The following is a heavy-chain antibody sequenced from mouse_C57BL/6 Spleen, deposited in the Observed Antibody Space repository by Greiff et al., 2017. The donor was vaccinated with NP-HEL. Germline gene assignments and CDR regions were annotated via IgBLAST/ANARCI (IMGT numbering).Heavy chain of an antibody. V-gene: IGHV5-4*01. CDR3: AREERVGYWYFDV. J-gene: IGHJ1*03. CDR2: ISDGGSYT. Sequence: EVNLVESGGGLVKPGGSLKLSCAASGFTFSSYAMSWVRQTPEKRLEWVATISDGGSYTYYPDNVKGRFTISRDNAKNNLYLQMSHLKSEDTAMYYCAREERVGYWYFDVWGTGTTVTVSS. CDR1: GFTFSSYA.